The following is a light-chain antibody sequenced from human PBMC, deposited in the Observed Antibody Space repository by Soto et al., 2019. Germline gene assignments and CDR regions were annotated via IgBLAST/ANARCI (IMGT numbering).Light chain of an antibody. CDR3: QHYDHLPPLS. V-gene: IGKV1-33*01. Sequence: DIQMTQSPSSLSASVGDRVTITCQASQDIKNYLNWYQQKPGKAPNLLIYYASNLKTGVPSRFSGSGSGTHFTLTISSLQPEDMATYYCQHYDHLPPLSFGGGTKVEIK. CDR2: YAS. J-gene: IGKJ4*01. CDR1: QDIKNY.